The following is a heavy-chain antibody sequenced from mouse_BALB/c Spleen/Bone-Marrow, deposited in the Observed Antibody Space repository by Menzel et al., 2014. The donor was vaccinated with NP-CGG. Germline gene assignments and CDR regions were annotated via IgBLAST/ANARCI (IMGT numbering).Heavy chain of an antibody. CDR3: ARFPMDY. Sequence: EVQRVESGGGLVQPGGSLRLSCTTSGFTFTDSYMSWVRQPPGKALEWLGFIRNKAYGYTTEYSASVKGRFTISRDSSQSILYLQMNTLRPEDSATYYCARFPMDYWGQGTSVTVSS. J-gene: IGHJ4*01. CDR2: IRNKAYGYTT. CDR1: GFTFTDSY. V-gene: IGHV7-3*02.